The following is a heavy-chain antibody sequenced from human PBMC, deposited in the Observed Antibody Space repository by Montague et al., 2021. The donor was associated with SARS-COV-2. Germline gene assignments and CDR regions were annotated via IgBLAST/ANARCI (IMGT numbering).Heavy chain of an antibody. Sequence: LSLTCAVSGDSITNTYWWTWVRQSPGKGLEWISYISSSGGGSTKHYTDSVKGRFTISRDNAKNSLYLQMNSLRVEDTAIYYCARDRDWDDWCGMDVWGQGTTVTVSS. V-gene: IGHV3-48*03. CDR2: ISSSGGGSTK. J-gene: IGHJ6*02. D-gene: IGHD2-21*01. CDR3: ARDRDWDDWCGMDV. CDR1: GDSITNTYW.